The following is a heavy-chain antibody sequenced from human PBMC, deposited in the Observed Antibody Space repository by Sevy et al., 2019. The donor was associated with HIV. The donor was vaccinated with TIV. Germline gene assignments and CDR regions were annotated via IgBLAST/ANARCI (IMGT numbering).Heavy chain of an antibody. V-gene: IGHV1-24*01. D-gene: IGHD6-13*01. Sequence: ASVKVSCKLSGSILTELSMHWVRQAPGKGLEWMGGFDPEHGETIYAHNFQGRVTMTEDTSTDTAYMELSSLRSEDTAVYDCATGVSQPLLPRGVYNYYAMDVWGQGTTVTVSS. CDR3: ATGVSQPLLPRGVYNYYAMDV. CDR1: GSILTELS. J-gene: IGHJ6*02. CDR2: FDPEHGET.